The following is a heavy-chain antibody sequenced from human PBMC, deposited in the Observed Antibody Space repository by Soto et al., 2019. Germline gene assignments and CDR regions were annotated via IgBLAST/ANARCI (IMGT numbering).Heavy chain of an antibody. Sequence: GASVKVSCKASGYTFTSYGISWVRQAPGQGLEWMGWISAYNGNTNYAQKLQGRVTMTTDTSTSTAYMELRSLRSDDTAVYYCARRPCSSTSCYWWFDPWGQGTLVTVSS. V-gene: IGHV1-18*01. J-gene: IGHJ5*02. CDR1: GYTFTSYG. CDR2: ISAYNGNT. D-gene: IGHD2-2*01. CDR3: ARRPCSSTSCYWWFDP.